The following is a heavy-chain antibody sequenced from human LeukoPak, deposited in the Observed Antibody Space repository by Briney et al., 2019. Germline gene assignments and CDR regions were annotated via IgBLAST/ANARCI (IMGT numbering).Heavy chain of an antibody. D-gene: IGHD5-12*01. J-gene: IGHJ6*03. V-gene: IGHV4-39*01. CDR2: IYYSGST. CDR3: AQLSGYSYSGYGPTYYYYYMDV. CDR1: GGSISSSCYY. Sequence: SETLSLTCTLSGGSISSSCYYWGWLREPPGKGLEWIGSIYYSGSTYYNPSLKSRVTISVDTSKNQFSLKLSSVTTADTAVYYCAQLSGYSYSGYGPTYYYYYMDVWGKGTTVTVS.